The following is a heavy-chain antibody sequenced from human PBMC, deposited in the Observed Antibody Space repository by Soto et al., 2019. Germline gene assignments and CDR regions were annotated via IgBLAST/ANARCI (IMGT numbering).Heavy chain of an antibody. Sequence: PSETLSLACAVSGGSISSGGYSWGWIRQSPEKGLEWIASIYYSGSTYYNPTLKSRLIISVDTSKSQFSLKLSSVTAADTAVYYCVRFWPPLYSDALPDYTDALDYCGQGILFSVSS. V-gene: IGHV4-39*01. CDR3: VRFWPPLYSDALPDYTDALDY. CDR2: IYYSGST. J-gene: IGHJ4*02. CDR1: GGSISSGGYS. D-gene: IGHD2-15*01.